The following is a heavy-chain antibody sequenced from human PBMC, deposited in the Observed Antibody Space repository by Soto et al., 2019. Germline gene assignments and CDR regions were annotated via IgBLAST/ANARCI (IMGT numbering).Heavy chain of an antibody. J-gene: IGHJ6*02. D-gene: IGHD4-17*01. CDR2: IYYSGST. CDR3: ARVYGDYDQIPGGYYYYYGMDV. Sequence: SETLSLTCTVSGGPISSYYWSWIRQPPGKGLEWIGYIYYSGSTNYNPSLKSRVTISVDTSKNQFSLKLSSVTAADTAVYYCARVYGDYDQIPGGYYYYYGMDVWGQGTTVTVSS. V-gene: IGHV4-59*08. CDR1: GGPISSYY.